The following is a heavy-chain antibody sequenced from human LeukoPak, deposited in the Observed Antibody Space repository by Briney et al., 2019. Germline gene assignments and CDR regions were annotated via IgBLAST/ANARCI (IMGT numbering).Heavy chain of an antibody. CDR3: ARAFRVAGTYQPAY. V-gene: IGHV3-11*01. J-gene: IGHJ4*02. D-gene: IGHD6-19*01. CDR2: ISSSGSTI. CDR1: GFTSSDYY. Sequence: GGSLRLSCAASGFTSSDYYMSWIRQAPGKGLEWVSYISSSGSTIYYADSVKGRFTISRDNAKNSLYLQMNSLRAEDTAVYYCARAFRVAGTYQPAYWGQGTLVTVSS.